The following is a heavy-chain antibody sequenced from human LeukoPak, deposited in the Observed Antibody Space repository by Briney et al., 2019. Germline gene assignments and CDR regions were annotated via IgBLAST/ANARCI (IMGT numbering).Heavy chain of an antibody. V-gene: IGHV3-7*01. CDR3: ARVGALIAVAGSVDY. CDR2: IKQDGSEK. J-gene: IGHJ4*02. CDR1: GFTFSSYS. Sequence: GGSLRLSCAASGFTFSSYSMSWVRQAPGKGLEWVANIKQDGSEKYYVDSVKGRFTISRDNAKNSLYLQMNSLRAEDTAVYYCARVGALIAVAGSVDYWGQGTLVTVSS. D-gene: IGHD6-19*01.